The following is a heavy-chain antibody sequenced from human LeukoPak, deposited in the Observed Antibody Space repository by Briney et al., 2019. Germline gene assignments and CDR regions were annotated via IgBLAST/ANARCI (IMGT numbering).Heavy chain of an antibody. V-gene: IGHV3-49*04. CDR2: VRSKNYRRTA. Sequence: GGSLRLSCIASGFTFDDHAMSWVRQAPGKGLEWVAFVRSKNYRRTAEYAATVRGRFTSSRDDPMSIAYLQMNSLETEDTAVYFCARGPIDLWLYYGMDFCGQGTTVIVSS. CDR3: ARGPIDLWLYYGMDF. CDR1: GFTFDDHA. D-gene: IGHD5-18*01. J-gene: IGHJ6*02.